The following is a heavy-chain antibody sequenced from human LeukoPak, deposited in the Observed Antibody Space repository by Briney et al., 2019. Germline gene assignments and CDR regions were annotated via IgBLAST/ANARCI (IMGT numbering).Heavy chain of an antibody. V-gene: IGHV1-18*01. CDR1: GYTFTSYG. D-gene: IGHD3-9*01. CDR2: ISAYNGNT. J-gene: IGHJ4*02. CDR3: AKARGGGYYDILTGYYNLPHFDY. Sequence: ASVKVSCKASGYTFTSYGISWVRQAPGQGLEWMGWISAYNGNTNYAQKLQGRVTMTTDTSTSTAYMELRSLRSDDTAVYYRAKARGGGYYDILTGYYNLPHFDYWGQGTLVTVSS.